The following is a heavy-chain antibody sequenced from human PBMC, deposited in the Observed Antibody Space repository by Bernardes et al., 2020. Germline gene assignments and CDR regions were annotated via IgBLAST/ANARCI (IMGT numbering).Heavy chain of an antibody. V-gene: IGHV3-33*01. CDR3: ARERGSGTEYNYPLVY. J-gene: IGHJ4*02. D-gene: IGHD3-10*01. CDR2: IWSDGSHE. CDR1: GFTFSSYG. Sequence: GGSLRLSCVTSGFTFSSYGMHWVRQAPSKGLEWVAIIWSDGSHESYIDSVRGRFTISRDNSKNTLYLQMNSLTDEDTGVYYCARERGSGTEYNYPLVYWGQGTLVTVSS.